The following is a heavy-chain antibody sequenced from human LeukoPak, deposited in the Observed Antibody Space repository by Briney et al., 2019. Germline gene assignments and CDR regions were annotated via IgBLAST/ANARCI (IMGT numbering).Heavy chain of an antibody. V-gene: IGHV1-24*01. Sequence: ASVKVSCKASGYTFTSYYIHWVRQAPGKGLEWMGGFDPEDGETIYAQKFQGRVIMSEDTSTDTAYMELSSLRSEDTAVYYCARVYYYDSLDPWGQGTLVTVSS. J-gene: IGHJ5*02. D-gene: IGHD3-22*01. CDR1: GYTFTSYY. CDR3: ARVYYYDSLDP. CDR2: FDPEDGET.